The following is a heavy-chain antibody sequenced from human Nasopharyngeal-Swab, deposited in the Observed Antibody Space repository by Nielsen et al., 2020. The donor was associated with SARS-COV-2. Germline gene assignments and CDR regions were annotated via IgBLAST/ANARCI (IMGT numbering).Heavy chain of an antibody. D-gene: IGHD1-14*01. CDR3: ARPTTLGYYYGMDA. J-gene: IGHJ6*02. V-gene: IGHV4-34*01. CDR2: INHSGSS. Sequence: WIRQPPGKGLEWIGEINHSGSSNYNPSLKSRVTISVDTSKNQLSLKLSYVTAEDTAVYYCARPTTLGYYYGMDAWGQGTTVTVSS.